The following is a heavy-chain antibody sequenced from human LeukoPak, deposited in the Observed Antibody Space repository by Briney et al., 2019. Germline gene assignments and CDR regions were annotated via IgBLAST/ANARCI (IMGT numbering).Heavy chain of an antibody. CDR1: GYSISSGYY. Sequence: PSETLSLTCAVSGYSISSGYYWGWIRQPPGKGLEWIGSIYHSGSTYYNPSLKSRVTISVDTSKNQFSLKLSSVTAADTAVYYCASRSLDSSFDIWGQGTMVTVSS. CDR2: IYHSGST. V-gene: IGHV4-38-2*01. CDR3: ASRSLDSSFDI. J-gene: IGHJ3*02.